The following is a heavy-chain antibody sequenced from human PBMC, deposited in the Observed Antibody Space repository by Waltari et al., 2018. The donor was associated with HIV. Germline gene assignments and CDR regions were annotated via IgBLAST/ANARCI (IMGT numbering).Heavy chain of an antibody. CDR3: AKSNSGYYGWFDP. CDR1: GVPASSPY. CDR2: IYNGGIA. V-gene: IGHV3-53*01. Sequence: EVQLVESGGGLIQPGGSLRLSWVVSGVPASSPYMSWVRQAPGKGLEWVAIIYNGGIAKSADSVKGRFTVSRDSHNNTVYLQMNNLRGEDTAVYYCAKSNSGYYGWFDPWGQGTRVTVSS. J-gene: IGHJ5*02. D-gene: IGHD3-22*01.